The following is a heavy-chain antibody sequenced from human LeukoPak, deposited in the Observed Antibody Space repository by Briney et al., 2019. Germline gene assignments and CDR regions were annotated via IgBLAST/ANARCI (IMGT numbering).Heavy chain of an antibody. CDR2: ISYDGSNK. CDR1: GFTFSSYA. CDR3: ARLGHSSGWYYFDY. J-gene: IGHJ4*02. V-gene: IGHV3-30*04. D-gene: IGHD6-19*01. Sequence: GGSLRLSCAASGFTFSSYAMHWVRQAPGKGLEWVAVISYDGSNKYYADSVKGRFTISRDNSKNTLYLQMNSLRAEDTAVYYCARLGHSSGWYYFDYWGQGTLVTVSS.